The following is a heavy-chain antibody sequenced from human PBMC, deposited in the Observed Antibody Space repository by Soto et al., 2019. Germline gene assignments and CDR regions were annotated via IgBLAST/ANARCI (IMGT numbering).Heavy chain of an antibody. Sequence: QVQLVQSGAEVKKPGSSVKVSCKAPGGTFRTYAISWVRQAPGQGLEWMGGVIPIFGTPKYAQKFQGRVTITADDSTSTGYMELRSLRSEDTAVYYCARSQGGSSSLDIYYYYYYGMDVWGQWTTVTVSS. V-gene: IGHV1-69*01. D-gene: IGHD2-15*01. CDR2: VIPIFGTP. CDR3: ARSQGGSSSLDIYYYYYYGMDV. CDR1: GGTFRTYA. J-gene: IGHJ6*02.